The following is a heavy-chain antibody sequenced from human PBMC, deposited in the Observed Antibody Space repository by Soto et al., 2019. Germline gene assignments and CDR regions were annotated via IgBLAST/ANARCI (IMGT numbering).Heavy chain of an antibody. D-gene: IGHD3-22*01. CDR1: GGSISSGGYY. CDR3: ARDGPHSSASY. J-gene: IGHJ4*02. Sequence: LSLTCTVSGGSISSGGYYWSWIRQHPGKGLEWIGYIYYSGSTYYNPSLKSRVTISVDTSKNQFSLKLSSVTAADTAVYYCARDGPHSSASYWGQGTLVTVSS. CDR2: IYYSGST. V-gene: IGHV4-31*03.